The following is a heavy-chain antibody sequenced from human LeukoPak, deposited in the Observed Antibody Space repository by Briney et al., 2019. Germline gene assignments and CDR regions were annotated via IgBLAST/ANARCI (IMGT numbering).Heavy chain of an antibody. CDR1: GFTFSSYG. D-gene: IGHD5-24*01. J-gene: IGHJ4*02. CDR2: ISGSGGST. V-gene: IGHV3-23*01. Sequence: SGGSLRLSCAASGFTFSSYGMSWVRQAPGKGLEWVSAISGSGGSTYYADSVKGRFTISRDNSKNTLYLQMNSLRAEDTAVYYCAKTRWQTESGVDYWGQGTLVTVSS. CDR3: AKTRWQTESGVDY.